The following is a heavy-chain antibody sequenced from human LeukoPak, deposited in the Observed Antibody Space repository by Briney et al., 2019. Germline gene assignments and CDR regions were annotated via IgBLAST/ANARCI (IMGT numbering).Heavy chain of an antibody. Sequence: GRSLRLSCAAFGFTVSSNYMSWVRQAPGKGLEWVSVIFGGGGTYYGDSVRGRFTISRDNSANTVYLQMNSLRGDDTAVYYCAKVYDGTYAYPLDYWGQGTLVTVSS. D-gene: IGHD1-26*01. CDR3: AKVYDGTYAYPLDY. CDR2: IFGGGGT. CDR1: GFTVSSNY. J-gene: IGHJ4*02. V-gene: IGHV3-66*02.